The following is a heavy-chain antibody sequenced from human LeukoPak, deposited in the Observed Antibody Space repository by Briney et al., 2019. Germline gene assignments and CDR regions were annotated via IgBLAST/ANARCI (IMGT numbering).Heavy chain of an antibody. V-gene: IGHV3-30*02. J-gene: IGHJ4*02. CDR1: GFTFSSYG. Sequence: GGSLRLSCAASGFTFSSYGMHWVRQAPGKGLEWVAFIRYDGSNKYYGDSVKGRFTISRDNSKNTLYLQMNSLRAEDTAVYYCATRYSSGVGYFDYWGQGTLVTVSS. CDR3: ATRYSSGVGYFDY. D-gene: IGHD6-19*01. CDR2: IRYDGSNK.